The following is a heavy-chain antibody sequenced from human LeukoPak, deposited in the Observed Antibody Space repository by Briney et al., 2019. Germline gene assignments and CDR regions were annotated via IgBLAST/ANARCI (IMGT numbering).Heavy chain of an antibody. V-gene: IGHV4-61*02. CDR1: GGSVSSATYY. D-gene: IGHD3-22*01. J-gene: IGHJ3*02. Sequence: ASQTLSLTCTVSGGSVSSATYYWSWIRQPAGKGLEWIGCIYTGGSTNYNPSLKSRVTMSVDTSKNQFSLKLSSVTAADTAVYYCARGPYSYDSSGAFDIWGQGTMVTVSS. CDR3: ARGPYSYDSSGAFDI. CDR2: IYTGGST.